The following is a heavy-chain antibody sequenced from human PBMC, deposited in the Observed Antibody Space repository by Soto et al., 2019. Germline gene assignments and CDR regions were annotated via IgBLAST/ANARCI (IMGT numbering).Heavy chain of an antibody. D-gene: IGHD2-15*01. CDR2: IWYDGINK. V-gene: IGHV3-33*01. CDR1: RFTFSSYG. J-gene: IGHJ6*02. Sequence: QVQLVESGGGVVQPGRSLRLSCAASRFTFSSYGMHWVRQAPGKGLEWVAVIWYDGINKYYADSVKGRFTISRDNSKNTLYLQMNSLRADDTAVYYCARGVVVARYCYDGMDVWGQGTTVTVSS. CDR3: ARGVVVARYCYDGMDV.